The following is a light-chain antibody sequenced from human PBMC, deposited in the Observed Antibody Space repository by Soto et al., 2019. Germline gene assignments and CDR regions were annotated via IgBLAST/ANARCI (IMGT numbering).Light chain of an antibody. V-gene: IGLV2-23*02. CDR2: EVS. CDR1: SSDVGSYNL. CDR3: CSYAGSSTWV. J-gene: IGLJ3*02. Sequence: QSVLTQPASVSGSPGQSITISCTGTSSDVGSYNLVSWYQQHPGKAPKLMISEVSKRPSGVSNRFSGSKSGNTASLTISGLKAEDEADYYCCSYAGSSTWVFGGGTKLTVL.